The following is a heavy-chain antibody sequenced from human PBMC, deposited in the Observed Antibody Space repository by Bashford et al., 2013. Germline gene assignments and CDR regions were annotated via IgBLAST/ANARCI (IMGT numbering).Heavy chain of an antibody. CDR3: ARDDVYCRGTSCSGYGMDV. J-gene: IGHJ6*02. CDR2: IYYSGST. V-gene: IGHV4-59*01. D-gene: IGHD2-2*01. Sequence: SETLSLTCTVSGGSISTYYWNWIRQPPGKGLEWIGYIYYSGSTRYNPSLEGRVTISLDTSKNQFSLKLSSVTAADTAVYYCARDDVYCRGTSCSGYGMDVWGQGTTVTVSS. CDR1: GGSISTYY.